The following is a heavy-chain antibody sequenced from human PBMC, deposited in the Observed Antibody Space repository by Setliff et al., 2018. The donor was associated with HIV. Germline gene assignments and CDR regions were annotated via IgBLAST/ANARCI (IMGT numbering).Heavy chain of an antibody. CDR1: GGSISSSSYY. Sequence: LSLTCTVSGGSISSSSYYWGWIRQPPGKGLEWIGSIYYSGSTYYNPSLKSRVTISVNTSKNQFSLKLSSVTAADTAVYYCARVDCSSTSCYRDYYYMDVWGKGTTVTVSS. D-gene: IGHD2-2*01. V-gene: IGHV4-39*01. J-gene: IGHJ6*03. CDR2: IYYSGST. CDR3: ARVDCSSTSCYRDYYYMDV.